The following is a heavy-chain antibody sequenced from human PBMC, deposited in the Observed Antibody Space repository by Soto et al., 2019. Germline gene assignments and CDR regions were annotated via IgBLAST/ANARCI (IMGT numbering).Heavy chain of an antibody. CDR1: GGSISSGDYY. D-gene: IGHD3-3*01. J-gene: IGHJ6*02. CDR3: ARGRLVLRFLEWAQRPPLDYYYGMDV. CDR2: INHSGST. V-gene: IGHV4-30-4*01. Sequence: LSLTCTVSGGSISSGDYYWSWIRQPPGKGLEWIGEINHSGSTNYNPSLKSRVTISVDTSKNQFSLKLSSVTAADTAVYYCARGRLVLRFLEWAQRPPLDYYYGMDVWGQGTTVTVSS.